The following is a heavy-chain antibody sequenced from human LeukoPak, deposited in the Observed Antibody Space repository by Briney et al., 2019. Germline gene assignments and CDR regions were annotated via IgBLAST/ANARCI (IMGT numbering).Heavy chain of an antibody. CDR2: ISYDGSNE. J-gene: IGHJ4*02. Sequence: PGRSLRLPCSASGFAFSSDAMHWVRQAPGRGLEWLAVISYDGSNEDYAESVRGRFTISRDNSKSTLFLQMNSLRPEDTGVYYCARDLVYSSGWYAGELDHWGLGTLVIVSS. CDR3: ARDLVYSSGWYAGELDH. D-gene: IGHD6-19*01. CDR1: GFAFSSDA. V-gene: IGHV3-30*04.